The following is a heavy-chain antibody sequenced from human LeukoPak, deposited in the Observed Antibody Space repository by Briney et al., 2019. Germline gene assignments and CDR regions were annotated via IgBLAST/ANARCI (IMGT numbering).Heavy chain of an antibody. CDR2: INPNSGGT. CDR3: ARLTGDPGWFDP. Sequence: ASVKVSCKASGYTFTGYYMHWVRQAPGQGLEWMGWINPNSGGTNYAQKFQGRVTMTRDTSISTAYLQWSSLKASDTAMYYCARLTGDPGWFDPWGQGTLVTVSS. J-gene: IGHJ5*02. V-gene: IGHV1-2*02. CDR1: GYTFTGYY. D-gene: IGHD7-27*01.